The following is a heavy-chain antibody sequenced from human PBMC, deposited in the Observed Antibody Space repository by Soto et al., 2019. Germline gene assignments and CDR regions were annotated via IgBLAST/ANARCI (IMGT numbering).Heavy chain of an antibody. D-gene: IGHD1-26*01. CDR2: IYYSGTA. Sequence: PSETLSLTCTVAGGSITGGFSYWTWVRQHPGRGLEWVGHIYYSGTAYYNPSLKSRVALSVDPSQNRFSLKLSSVTAADTAIYFCARSLPGGTVFYMDIWGEGTTVTV. CDR3: ARSLPGGTVFYMDI. CDR1: GGSITGGFSY. J-gene: IGHJ6*03. V-gene: IGHV4-31*03.